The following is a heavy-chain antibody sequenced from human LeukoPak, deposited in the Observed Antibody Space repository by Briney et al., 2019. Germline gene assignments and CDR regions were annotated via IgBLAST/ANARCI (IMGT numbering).Heavy chain of an antibody. Sequence: ASVKVSCKASGYTFTSYDINWVRQATGQGLEWMGWMNPNSGNTGYAQKFQGRVTMTRNTSISTAYMELSSLRSEDTAVYYCARGRFCSSTSCYYYFDYWGQGTLVSVSS. CDR2: MNPNSGNT. D-gene: IGHD2-2*01. CDR3: ARGRFCSSTSCYYYFDY. J-gene: IGHJ4*02. V-gene: IGHV1-8*01. CDR1: GYTFTSYD.